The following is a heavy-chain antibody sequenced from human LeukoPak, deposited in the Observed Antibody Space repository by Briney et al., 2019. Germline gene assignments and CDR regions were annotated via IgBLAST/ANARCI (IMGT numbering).Heavy chain of an antibody. D-gene: IGHD2-15*01. CDR1: GGSISSYY. CDR2: IYYSGST. V-gene: IGHV4-59*08. J-gene: IGHJ5*02. Sequence: TSETLSLTCTVSGGSISSYYWSWIRQPPGKGLEWIGYIYYSGSTNYNPSLKSRVTISVDTSKNQFSLKLSSVTAADTAVYYCVAWYNWFDPWGQGTLVTVSS. CDR3: VAWYNWFDP.